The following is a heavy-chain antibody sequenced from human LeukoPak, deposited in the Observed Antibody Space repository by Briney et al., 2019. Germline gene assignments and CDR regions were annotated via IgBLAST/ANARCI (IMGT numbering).Heavy chain of an antibody. J-gene: IGHJ4*02. CDR2: INHSGST. V-gene: IGHV4-34*01. D-gene: IGHD6-13*01. CDR3: ARGLYSSSWSPIYYFDY. Sequence: SETLSLTCAVSGGSFSGYYWSWIRQPPGKGLEWIGEINHSGSTNYNPSLKSRVTISVDTSKNQFSLKLSSVTAADTAVYYCARGLYSSSWSPIYYFDYWGQGTLVTVSS. CDR1: GGSFSGYY.